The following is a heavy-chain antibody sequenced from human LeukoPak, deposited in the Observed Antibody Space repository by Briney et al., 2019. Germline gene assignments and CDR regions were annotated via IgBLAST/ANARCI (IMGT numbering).Heavy chain of an antibody. J-gene: IGHJ5*02. V-gene: IGHV3-7*05. Sequence: PGGSLRLSCAASVFTFSNYWMIWVRQAQGKGLEWVGNIKEDGSEKRYADSVGGRFTISRDNAQTSIYLQMNSLRAEDTAVYYCARASKPWLQLTWGQGTLVTVSP. D-gene: IGHD5-24*01. CDR3: ARASKPWLQLT. CDR1: VFTFSNYW. CDR2: IKEDGSEK.